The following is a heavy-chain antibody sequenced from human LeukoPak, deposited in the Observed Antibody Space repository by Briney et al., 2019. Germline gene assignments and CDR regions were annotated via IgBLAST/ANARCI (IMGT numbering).Heavy chain of an antibody. CDR2: INHSGST. J-gene: IGHJ4*02. D-gene: IGHD2-8*01. CDR1: GGSFSGYY. V-gene: IGHV4-34*01. CDR3: ARGVMVYAINFDY. Sequence: PSETLSLTCAVYGGSFSGYYWSWIRQPPGKGLEWIGEINHSGSTNYNPSLKSRVTISVDTSKNQSSLKLSSVTAADTAVYYCARGVMVYAINFDYWGQGTLVTISS.